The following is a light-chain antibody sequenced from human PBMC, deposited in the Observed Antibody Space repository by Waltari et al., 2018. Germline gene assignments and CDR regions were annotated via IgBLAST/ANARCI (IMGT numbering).Light chain of an antibody. V-gene: IGKV3-15*01. Sequence: EIVMTQSPATLSVSPGERATLSCRASQSISIYLAWFQQKPGQAPRLLIYHASTRATGIPARLSGSGSGTEFTLTISSLQSEDFAVYYCQQYNNWPLTFGGGTKVEIK. CDR2: HAS. J-gene: IGKJ4*01. CDR3: QQYNNWPLT. CDR1: QSISIY.